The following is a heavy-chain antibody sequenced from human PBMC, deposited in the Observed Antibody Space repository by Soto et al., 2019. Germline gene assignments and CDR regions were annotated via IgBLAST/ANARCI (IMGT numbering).Heavy chain of an antibody. D-gene: IGHD2-2*01. J-gene: IGHJ4*02. CDR3: ARDGGAVPAAISDN. V-gene: IGHV1-18*01. CDR1: GYTFTAYG. CDR2: ISAYNGQT. Sequence: GASVKVSCKASGYTFTAYGITWVRQAPGQGLEWMGWISAYNGQTNYALKFQGRVTMTTDTSTRTGYMELRSLRSDDTAVYFCARDGGAVPAAISDNWGQGTLVTVSS.